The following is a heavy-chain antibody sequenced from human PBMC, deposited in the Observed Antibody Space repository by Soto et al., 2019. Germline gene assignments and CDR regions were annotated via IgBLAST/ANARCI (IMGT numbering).Heavy chain of an antibody. Sequence: SXTLSLTGTVSGGSISSYYCSWIQQPPGKGLEWIGYIYYSGSTYYNPSLKSRVSISVDTSKNQFSLKLSSVTAADKAVYYCARESAFCSGGSCSEPDYWGQGTLVTVSS. V-gene: IGHV4-59*12. CDR1: GGSISSYY. CDR3: ARESAFCSGGSCSEPDY. J-gene: IGHJ4*02. CDR2: IYYSGST. D-gene: IGHD2-15*01.